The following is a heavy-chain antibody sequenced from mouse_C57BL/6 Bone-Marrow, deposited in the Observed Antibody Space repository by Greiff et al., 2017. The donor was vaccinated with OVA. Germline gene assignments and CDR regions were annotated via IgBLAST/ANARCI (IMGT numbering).Heavy chain of an antibody. Sequence: EVKLMESGGGLVQPKGSLKLSCAASGFSFNTYAMNWVRQAPGKGLEWVARIRSKSNNYATYYADSVKDRFTISRDDSESMLYLQMNNLKTEDTAMYYCVRFYDDARAWFADWGQGTLVTVSA. D-gene: IGHD2-3*01. CDR1: GFSFNTYA. CDR3: VRFYDDARAWFAD. V-gene: IGHV10-1*01. J-gene: IGHJ3*01. CDR2: IRSKSNNYAT.